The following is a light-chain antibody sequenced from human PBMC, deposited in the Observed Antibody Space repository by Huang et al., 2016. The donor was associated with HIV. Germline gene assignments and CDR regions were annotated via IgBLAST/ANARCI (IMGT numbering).Light chain of an antibody. CDR3: QQYNDWPPLT. Sequence: VMTQSPASLSASPGARVPLACRASQGVRTNLAWYQQKPGQAPTLRMFGASTRATGTPPRFSGSGSGTDCTLTITSLQSSDSAIYYCQQYNDWPPLTFGGGTKVEI. CDR1: QGVRTN. CDR2: GAS. J-gene: IGKJ4*01. V-gene: IGKV3D-15*01.